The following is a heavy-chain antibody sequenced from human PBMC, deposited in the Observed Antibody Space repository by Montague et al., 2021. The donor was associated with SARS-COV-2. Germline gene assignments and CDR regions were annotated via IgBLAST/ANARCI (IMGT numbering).Heavy chain of an antibody. CDR2: INHSGSS. Sequence: SETLSLTCIVSGGSMNSYYWSWIRQAPGKGLEWIGWINHSGSSYSHPSLTRRLTISADTSRSEFYLKVNSVTAADTAVYFCARPGAVNNYEVFDYWGQGTLVTVSS. CDR3: ARPGAVNNYEVFDY. D-gene: IGHD4-11*01. V-gene: IGHV4-59*08. CDR1: GGSMNSYY. J-gene: IGHJ4*02.